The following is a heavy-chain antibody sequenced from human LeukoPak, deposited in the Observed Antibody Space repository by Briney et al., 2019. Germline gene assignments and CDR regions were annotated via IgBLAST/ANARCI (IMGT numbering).Heavy chain of an antibody. Sequence: SQTLSLTCTVSGGSISSGSYYWSWIRQPAGKGLEWIGRIYTSGSTNYNPSLKSRVTISVDTSKNQFSLKLSSVTAAGTAVYYCASIPGDYPDYWGQGTLVTVSS. CDR2: IYTSGST. D-gene: IGHD4-17*01. J-gene: IGHJ4*02. V-gene: IGHV4-61*02. CDR3: ASIPGDYPDY. CDR1: GGSISSGSYY.